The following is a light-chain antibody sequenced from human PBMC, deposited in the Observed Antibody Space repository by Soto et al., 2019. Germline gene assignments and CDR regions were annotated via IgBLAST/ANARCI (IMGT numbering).Light chain of an antibody. CDR2: RDS. Sequence: QLVLTQPPSASGTPGQRVTISCSESSSSIGSNYIYWYQQLPGTAPKLLIYRDSQRPSGVPDRFSGSKSGTSASLAISGLRSDDEADYYCAAWDDSLRGWVFGGGTKLTVL. CDR3: AAWDDSLRGWV. V-gene: IGLV1-47*01. J-gene: IGLJ3*02. CDR1: SSSIGSNY.